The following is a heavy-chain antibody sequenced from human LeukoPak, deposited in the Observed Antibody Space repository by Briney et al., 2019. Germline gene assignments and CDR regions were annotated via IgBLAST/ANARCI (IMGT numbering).Heavy chain of an antibody. D-gene: IGHD2-15*01. CDR1: GYTFTGYY. J-gene: IGHJ6*02. Sequence: GASVKVSCKASGYTFTGYYMHWVRQAPGQGLEWMGWINPNSRGTNYAQKFQGRVTMTRDTSISTAYMELSRLRSDDTAVYYCATFGDIVVVVAATLYGMDVWGQGTTVTVSS. CDR2: INPNSRGT. CDR3: ATFGDIVVVVAATLYGMDV. V-gene: IGHV1-2*02.